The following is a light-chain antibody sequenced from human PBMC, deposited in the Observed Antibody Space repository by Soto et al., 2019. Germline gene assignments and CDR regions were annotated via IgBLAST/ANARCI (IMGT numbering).Light chain of an antibody. CDR1: SSDVGGYNY. J-gene: IGLJ1*01. Sequence: QSALTQPASVSGSPGQSITISCTGTSSDVGGYNYVSWYQQHPGKAPKLMIYDVSNRPSGVSNRFSGSKSGNTASLTISGRKAVDGGDYYCSSYTSSSTRCVFGTGTKLTVL. CDR3: SSYTSSSTRCV. V-gene: IGLV2-14*01. CDR2: DVS.